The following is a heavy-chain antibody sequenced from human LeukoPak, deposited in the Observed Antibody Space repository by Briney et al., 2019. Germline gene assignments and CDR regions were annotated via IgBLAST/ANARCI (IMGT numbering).Heavy chain of an antibody. CDR2: ISGSGGST. D-gene: IGHD4-23*01. Sequence: PGETLRLSCAASGFTFSSYGMSWVRQAPGKGLEWVSAISGSGGSTYYADSVKGRFTISRDNSKNTLYLQMNSLRAEDTAVYYCARRAGGYSHPYDYWGQGILVTVSS. CDR1: GFTFSSYG. J-gene: IGHJ4*02. CDR3: ARRAGGYSHPYDY. V-gene: IGHV3-23*01.